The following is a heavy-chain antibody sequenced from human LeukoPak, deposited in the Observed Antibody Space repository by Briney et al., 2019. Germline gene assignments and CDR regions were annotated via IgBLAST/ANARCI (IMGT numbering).Heavy chain of an antibody. J-gene: IGHJ4*02. CDR1: GGSISSSYYY. V-gene: IGHV4-39*07. CDR3: ARGVSAYDSSGYLYYFDY. Sequence: PSETLSLTCTVSGGSISSSYYYWGWIRQPPGKGLEWIGSIYYSGSTYYNPSLKSRVTISVDKSKNQFSLKLSSVTAADTAVYYCARGVSAYDSSGYLYYFDYWGQGTLVTVSS. D-gene: IGHD3-22*01. CDR2: IYYSGST.